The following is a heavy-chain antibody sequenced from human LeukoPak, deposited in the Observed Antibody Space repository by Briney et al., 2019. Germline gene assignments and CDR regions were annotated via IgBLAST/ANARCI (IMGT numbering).Heavy chain of an antibody. J-gene: IGHJ6*03. D-gene: IGHD1-1*01. CDR2: IGTASDT. V-gene: IGHV3-13*01. Sequence: GGSLRLSCAASGFIFSSYNVYWVRQPTGQGLEWVSTIGTASDTYYPGSVEGRFTLSRDNAKNSLYLQMNSLTAGDTAVYYCARGPPRGKYYYMDVWGKGTTVTVSS. CDR1: GFIFSSYN. CDR3: ARGPPRGKYYYMDV.